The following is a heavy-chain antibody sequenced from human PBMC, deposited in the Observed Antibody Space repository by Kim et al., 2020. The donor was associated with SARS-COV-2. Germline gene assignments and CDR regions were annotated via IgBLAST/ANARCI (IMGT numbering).Heavy chain of an antibody. CDR3: VRDLTYDHAH. D-gene: IGHD1-1*01. V-gene: IGHV3-23*01. Sequence: THHANSVQGRFTISRDNSKSTLFLQMNNLRAEDTAVYYCVRDLTYDHAHWGQGTLVTVSS. J-gene: IGHJ4*02. CDR2: T.